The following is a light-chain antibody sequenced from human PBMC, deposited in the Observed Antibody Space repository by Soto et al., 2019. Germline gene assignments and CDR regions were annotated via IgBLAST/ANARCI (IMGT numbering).Light chain of an antibody. CDR1: QSLLQSNGYNY. J-gene: IGKJ2*01. CDR3: MQAPHTPPYT. Sequence: DVVMTQSPLSLPVTPGESASISCRSSQSLLQSNGYNYVDWYLQKPGQSPQLLIYLGSLRASGVPDRFSGSGSGPDFTLKISRMEAEDVGVYYCMQAPHTPPYTFGQGTKVEIK. CDR2: LGS. V-gene: IGKV2-28*01.